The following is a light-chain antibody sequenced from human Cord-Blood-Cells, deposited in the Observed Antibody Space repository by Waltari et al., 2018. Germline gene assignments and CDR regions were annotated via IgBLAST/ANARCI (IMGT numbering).Light chain of an antibody. CDR3: QQYDNPFT. CDR1: QAISNY. CDR2: DAS. V-gene: IGKV1-33*01. J-gene: IGKJ3*01. Sequence: DIQMTQSPSSLSASVGDRVTNTCQASQAISNYLNWYQQKPGKAPKLLLYDASNLETWVASRFSGSGSGTDFTFAISSLQPEDIATYYCQQYDNPFTFGPGTKVDIK.